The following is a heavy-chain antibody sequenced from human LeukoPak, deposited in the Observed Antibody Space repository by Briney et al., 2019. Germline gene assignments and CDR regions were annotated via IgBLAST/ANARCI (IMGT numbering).Heavy chain of an antibody. CDR2: IIPIFGTA. CDR1: GGTFSSYA. D-gene: IGHD3-22*01. Sequence: SVKVSCKASGGTFSSYAISWVRQAPGQGLEWMGGIIPIFGTANYAQKFQGRVTITADESTSTAYMELSSLRSEDTAVYYCARLRYYDSSGKENAFDIWGQGTMATVSS. V-gene: IGHV1-69*13. CDR3: ARLRYYDSSGKENAFDI. J-gene: IGHJ3*02.